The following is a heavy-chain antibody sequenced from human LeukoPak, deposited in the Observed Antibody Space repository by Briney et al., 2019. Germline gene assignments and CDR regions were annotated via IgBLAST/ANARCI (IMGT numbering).Heavy chain of an antibody. CDR2: INPNSGGT. D-gene: IGHD3-22*01. Sequence: ASVKVSCKASGYTFTGYYMHWVRQAPGQGIEWMGWINPNSGGTNYAQKFQGRVTMTRDTSISTAYMELSRLRSDDTAVYYCARDHERSSGYYVDYWGQGTLVTVSS. CDR3: ARDHERSSGYYVDY. V-gene: IGHV1-2*02. J-gene: IGHJ4*02. CDR1: GYTFTGYY.